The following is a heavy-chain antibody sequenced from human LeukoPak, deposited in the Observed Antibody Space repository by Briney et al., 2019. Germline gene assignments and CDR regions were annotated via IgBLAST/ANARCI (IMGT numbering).Heavy chain of an antibody. Sequence: GGSLRLSCTASGFTFTSYAMSWVRQAPGKGLEWVSVISGTGGSTNHADSVKGRFTISRDNSKNTLYLQMNSLRAEDTAVYYCAKESGDDSSGYYEVFGYWGQGTLVTVSS. CDR2: ISGTGGST. D-gene: IGHD3-22*01. CDR1: GFTFTSYA. J-gene: IGHJ4*02. CDR3: AKESGDDSSGYYEVFGY. V-gene: IGHV3-23*01.